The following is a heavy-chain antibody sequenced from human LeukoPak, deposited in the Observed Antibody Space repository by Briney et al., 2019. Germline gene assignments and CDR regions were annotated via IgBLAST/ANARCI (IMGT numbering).Heavy chain of an antibody. J-gene: IGHJ6*03. CDR3: VRTATPYTVTTPTHYCYMDV. CDR2: VRSTYGGGII. CDR1: GFTFSDYD. D-gene: IGHD4-17*01. Sequence: QPGGSLRLSCAASGFTFSDYDMNWFRQAPGKGLEWASLVRSTYGGGIIEYADSVKGRFTVSRDDSKNTLFLQMTSLGGEDAATYHCVRTATPYTVTTPTHYCYMDVWGKGTTVTVSS. V-gene: IGHV3-23*01.